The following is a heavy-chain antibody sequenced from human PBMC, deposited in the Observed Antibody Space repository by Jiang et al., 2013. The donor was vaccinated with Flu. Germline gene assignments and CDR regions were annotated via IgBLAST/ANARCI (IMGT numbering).Heavy chain of an antibody. D-gene: IGHD2-21*02. CDR3: ARGDIVVVTAIELDY. J-gene: IGHJ4*02. V-gene: IGHV1-3*01. CDR2: INAGNGNT. CDR1: GYTFTSYA. Sequence: SGAEVKKPGASVKVSCKASGYTFTSYAMHWVRQAPGQRLEWMGWINAGNGNTKYSQKFQGRVTITRDTSASTAYMELSSLRSEDTAVYYCARGDIVVVTAIELDYWGQGTLVTVSS.